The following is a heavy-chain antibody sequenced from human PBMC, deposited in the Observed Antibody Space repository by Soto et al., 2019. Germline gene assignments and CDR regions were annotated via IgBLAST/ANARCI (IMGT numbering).Heavy chain of an antibody. J-gene: IGHJ4*02. CDR1: GFTLADYG. CDR3: ARSYSSGWEFDY. D-gene: IGHD6-19*01. V-gene: IGHV3-9*01. CDR2: INWNSGII. Sequence: GGSLRLSCAASGFTLADYGLHWVRQVPGKGLEWVSGINWNSGIITYADSVKGRFTVSRDNAQNSLSLKLNSLRVEDTAVYYCARSYSSGWEFDYWGQGTQVTVSS.